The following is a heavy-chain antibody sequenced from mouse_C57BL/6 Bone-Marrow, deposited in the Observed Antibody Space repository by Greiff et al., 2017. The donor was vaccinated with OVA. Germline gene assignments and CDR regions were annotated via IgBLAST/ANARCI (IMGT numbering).Heavy chain of an antibody. Sequence: QVQLQQSGAELMKPGASVKLSCKAPGYTFTGYWIEWVKQRPGHGLEWIGEILPGSGSTNYNEKFKGKATFNADTSSNTAYRQISSLTTEDSAIYYCARGGYYYGSSHFSAWFAYWGQGTLVTVSA. CDR2: ILPGSGST. J-gene: IGHJ3*01. CDR1: GYTFTGYW. V-gene: IGHV1-9*01. CDR3: ARGGYYYGSSHFSAWFAY. D-gene: IGHD1-1*01.